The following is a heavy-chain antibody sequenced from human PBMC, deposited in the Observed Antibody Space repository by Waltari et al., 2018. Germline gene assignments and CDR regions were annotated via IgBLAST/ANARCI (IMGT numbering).Heavy chain of an antibody. D-gene: IGHD3-22*01. CDR3: ARTYPNYYDSSGNAFDI. J-gene: IGHJ3*02. CDR1: GGTFSSYA. CDR2: IIPILGTA. Sequence: QVQLVQSGAEVKKPGSSVKVSCKASGGTFSSYAISWVRQAPGQGLEWMGGIIPILGTANYAQKFQGRVTITADESTSTAYMELSSLRSEDTAVYYCARTYPNYYDSSGNAFDIWGQGTMVTVSS. V-gene: IGHV1-69*01.